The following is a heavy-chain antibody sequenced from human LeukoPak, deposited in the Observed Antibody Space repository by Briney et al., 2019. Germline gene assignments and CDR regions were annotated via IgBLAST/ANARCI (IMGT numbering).Heavy chain of an antibody. CDR1: GGSISSGSYY. J-gene: IGHJ4*02. Sequence: SQTLSLTCTVSGGSISSGSYYWSWIRQPAGKGLEWIGRIYTSGSTNYNPSLKSRVTISVDTSKNQFSQKLSSVTAADTAVYYCARTGLRFDYWGQGTLVTV. V-gene: IGHV4-61*02. CDR3: ARTGLRFDY. CDR2: IYTSGST. D-gene: IGHD5-12*01.